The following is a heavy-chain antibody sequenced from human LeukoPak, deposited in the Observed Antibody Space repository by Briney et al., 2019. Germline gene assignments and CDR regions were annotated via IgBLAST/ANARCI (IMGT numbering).Heavy chain of an antibody. CDR3: ARGRWYYYYDSSGYYPYYFDY. V-gene: IGHV4-39*01. CDR2: IYYSGST. CDR1: GGSISSSSYY. Sequence: SETLSLTCTVSGGSISSSSYYWGWIRQPPGKGLEWIGSIYYSGSTYYNPSLKSRVTISVDTSKNQFSLKLSSVTAADTAVYYCARGRWYYYYDSSGYYPYYFDYWGQGTLVTVSS. J-gene: IGHJ4*02. D-gene: IGHD3-22*01.